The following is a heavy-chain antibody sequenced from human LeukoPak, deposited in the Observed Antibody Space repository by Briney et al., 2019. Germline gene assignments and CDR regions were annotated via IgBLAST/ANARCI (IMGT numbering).Heavy chain of an antibody. J-gene: IGHJ4*02. CDR2: ISGSGGST. D-gene: IGHD3-16*01. CDR1: GFTFSSYV. CDR3: AKFEFGF. Sequence: GGSLRLSCAVSGFTFSSYVMSWVRQAPGKGREGVSAISGSGGSTYYADSVKGRFTISRDNSKNTLYRQMNSLRDEDTAVYYCAKFEFGFWGQGTLVTVSS. V-gene: IGHV3-23*01.